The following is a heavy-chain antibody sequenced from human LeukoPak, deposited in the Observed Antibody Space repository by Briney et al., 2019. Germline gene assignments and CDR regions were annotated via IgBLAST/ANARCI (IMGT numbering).Heavy chain of an antibody. Sequence: SETLSLTCTVSGDSISSSGYYWGWIRQPPGKGLEWIGSIYYSASTYYDPSLMSRVSISVDSSKNQFSLKLSSVTAADTAVYYCAGHLRYSSGSFYFDYWGQGTLVTVSS. CDR2: IYYSAST. J-gene: IGHJ4*02. V-gene: IGHV4-39*01. CDR1: GDSISSSGYY. D-gene: IGHD6-19*01. CDR3: AGHLRYSSGSFYFDY.